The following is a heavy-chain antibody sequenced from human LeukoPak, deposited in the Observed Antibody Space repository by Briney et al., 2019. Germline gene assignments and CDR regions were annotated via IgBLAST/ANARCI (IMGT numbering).Heavy chain of an antibody. Sequence: GGSLRLSCATSRFTFNSYAMSWVRQAPGKGLEWVSAISGSGGSTYYADSVKGRFTISRDNSKNTLYLQMNSLRAEDTAVYYCAKEGGDYYNSGSCCNVFDYWGQGTLVTVSS. J-gene: IGHJ4*02. CDR2: ISGSGGST. CDR1: RFTFNSYA. D-gene: IGHD3-10*01. CDR3: AKEGGDYYNSGSCCNVFDY. V-gene: IGHV3-23*01.